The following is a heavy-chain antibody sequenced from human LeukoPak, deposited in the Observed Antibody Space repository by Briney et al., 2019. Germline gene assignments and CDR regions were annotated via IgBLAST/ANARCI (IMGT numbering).Heavy chain of an antibody. J-gene: IGHJ6*03. V-gene: IGHV4-4*07. CDR1: GGSISSYY. CDR3: ARRYNWGSPTRNFYYLDV. Sequence: KPSETLSLTCTVSGGSISSYYWSWIRQPAGKGLEWMGRIYTSGSTNYNPSLKSRVTMSVDTSKNQFSLKLRSVTAADTAVYYCARRYNWGSPTRNFYYLDVWGKGTTVTVSS. CDR2: IYTSGST. D-gene: IGHD7-27*01.